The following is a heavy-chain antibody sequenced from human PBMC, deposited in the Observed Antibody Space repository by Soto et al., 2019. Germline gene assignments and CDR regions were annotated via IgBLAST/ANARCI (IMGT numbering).Heavy chain of an antibody. CDR3: ARAHSGSYRSPGFFDY. J-gene: IGHJ4*02. Sequence: QLQLQESGSGLVKPSQTLSLTCAVSGGSISSVGYSWSWIRQPPGKGLEWIGYIYHSGSTYYNPSLKSRVTRSVDRSKKQFSLKLSSVTAADTAVYYCARAHSGSYRSPGFFDYWGQGTLVTVSS. CDR2: IYHSGST. CDR1: GGSISSVGYS. D-gene: IGHD1-26*01. V-gene: IGHV4-30-2*01.